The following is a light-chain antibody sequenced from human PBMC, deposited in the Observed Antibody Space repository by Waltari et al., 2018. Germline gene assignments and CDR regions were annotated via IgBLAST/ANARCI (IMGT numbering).Light chain of an antibody. V-gene: IGKV3-20*01. J-gene: IGKJ1*01. CDR2: GAS. Sequence: EIVLTQSPGTLSLSLGERATVSCRASQSVSRALAWYQQKPGQAPRLLIYGASTRATGIPDRFSGSGSGTDFSLTISILEPDDFAVYYCQHYLRLPVTFGQGTTVEI. CDR1: QSVSRA. CDR3: QHYLRLPVT.